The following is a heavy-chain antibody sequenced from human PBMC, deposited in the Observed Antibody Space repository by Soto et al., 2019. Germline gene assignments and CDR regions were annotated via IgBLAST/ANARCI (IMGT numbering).Heavy chain of an antibody. CDR3: AKDSGWYSNDY. CDR1: GGSISSGGYY. V-gene: IGHV4-31*03. J-gene: IGHJ4*02. D-gene: IGHD6-19*01. Sequence: PSETLSLTCTVSGGSISSGGYYWSWIRQHPGKGLEWIGYIYYSGSTYYNPSLKSRVTISVDTSKNQFSLYLQMNSLRAEDTAVYYCAKDSGWYSNDYWGQGILVTVS. CDR2: IYYSGST.